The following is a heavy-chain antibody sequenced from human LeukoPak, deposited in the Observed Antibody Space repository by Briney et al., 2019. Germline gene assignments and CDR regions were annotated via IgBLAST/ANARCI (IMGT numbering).Heavy chain of an antibody. CDR3: ARGAQSWEPDNWFDP. CDR2: INSDGSST. V-gene: IGHV3-74*01. Sequence: GGSLRLSCAASGFTFSSDWMHWVRQGPGKGLVWVSRINSDGSSTSYADSVKGRFTISRDSAKNTLYLQMNSLRAEDTAVYYCARGAQSWEPDNWFDPWGQGTLVTVSS. CDR1: GFTFSSDW. D-gene: IGHD1-26*01. J-gene: IGHJ5*02.